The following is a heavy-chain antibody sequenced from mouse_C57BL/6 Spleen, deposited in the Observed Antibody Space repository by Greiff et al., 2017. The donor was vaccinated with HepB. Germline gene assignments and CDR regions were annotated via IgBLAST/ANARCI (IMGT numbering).Heavy chain of an antibody. D-gene: IGHD1-1*01. CDR1: GYTFTSYW. V-gene: IGHV1-64*01. CDR3: LSDYYGTYYFDE. CDR2: LHPNSGST. J-gene: IGHJ2*01. Sequence: QVQLQQPGAELVKPGASVKLSCTASGYTFTSYWMHWVKQRPGQGLEWIGMLHPNSGSTNYNEKFKSKATLTVDKSSSTAYMQLSSLTSEDSAVYNCLSDYYGTYYFDEWGQGTTLTVSS.